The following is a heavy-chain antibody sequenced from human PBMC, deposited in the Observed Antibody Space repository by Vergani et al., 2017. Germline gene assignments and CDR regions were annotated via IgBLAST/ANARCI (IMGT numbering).Heavy chain of an antibody. D-gene: IGHD6-13*01. Sequence: VQLVESGGGLVQPGGSLRLSCAASGFTFSSYGMHWVRQAPGKGLEWVAVISYDGSNKYYADSVKGRFTISRDNSKNTLYLQMNSLRAEDTAVYYCASSSSWYPFDPWGQGTLVTVSS. V-gene: IGHV3-30*03. J-gene: IGHJ5*02. CDR3: ASSSSWYPFDP. CDR2: ISYDGSNK. CDR1: GFTFSSYG.